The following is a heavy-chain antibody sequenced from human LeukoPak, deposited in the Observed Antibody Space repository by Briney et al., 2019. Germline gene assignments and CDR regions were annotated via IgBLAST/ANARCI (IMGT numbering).Heavy chain of an antibody. CDR2: IRYDGSNK. V-gene: IGHV3-30*02. CDR3: AKDSITGGLNSGASDI. Sequence: GGSLRLSCAASGFTFSSYGMHWVRQAPGKGLEWVAFIRYDGSNKYYADSVKGRFTISRDNSKNTLYLQMNSLRAKDTAVYYCAKDSITGGLNSGASDIWGQGTMVSVSS. J-gene: IGHJ3*02. CDR1: GFTFSSYG. D-gene: IGHD1-20*01.